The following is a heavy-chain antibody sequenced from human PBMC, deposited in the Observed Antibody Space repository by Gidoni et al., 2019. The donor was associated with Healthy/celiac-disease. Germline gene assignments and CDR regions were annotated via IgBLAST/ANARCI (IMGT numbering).Heavy chain of an antibody. V-gene: IGHV4-4*02. Sequence: QVQLQESGPGLVQTSGNLSLPCAVAGGSLSCSNLWSWVRQPPGKGLEWMWEIYHSWSTNYNPSLKSRVTISVVKSKIQFSLKLSSVTAADTAVYYCARDGYCSGGSCYSRYYYGMDVWGQGTTVTVSS. CDR3: ARDGYCSGGSCYSRYYYGMDV. CDR1: GGSLSCSNL. J-gene: IGHJ6*02. CDR2: IYHSWST. D-gene: IGHD2-15*01.